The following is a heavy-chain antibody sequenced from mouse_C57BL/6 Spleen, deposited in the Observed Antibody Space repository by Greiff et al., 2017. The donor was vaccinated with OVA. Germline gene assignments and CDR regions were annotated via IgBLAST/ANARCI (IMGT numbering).Heavy chain of an antibody. CDR1: GYTFTSYW. J-gene: IGHJ4*01. CDR2: IYPGSGTT. D-gene: IGHD2-14*01. V-gene: IGHV1-55*01. CDR3: ARYGYGYYYAMDY. Sequence: QVQLKESGAELVKPGASVKMSCKASGYTFTSYWITWVQPSPGPGLEWIAYIYPGSGTTNYTEKFKSKATLTVDTSSSTAYMQLSSLTSEDSAVYYCARYGYGYYYAMDYWGQGTSVTVSS.